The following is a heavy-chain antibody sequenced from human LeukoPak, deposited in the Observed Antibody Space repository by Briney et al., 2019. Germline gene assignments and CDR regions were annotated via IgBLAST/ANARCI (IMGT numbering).Heavy chain of an antibody. D-gene: IGHD3-10*01. V-gene: IGHV1-2*02. CDR3: ARAMVRGVITAHYYYYYMDV. Sequence: EASVKVSCKASGYFFTGYHVHWVRQAPGQGLEWMGWINPNSGGTNYARKFQGRVTMTRDTSISTAYMELSRLRSDDTAVYYCARAMVRGVITAHYYYYYMDVWGKGTTVTVSS. CDR1: GYFFTGYH. J-gene: IGHJ6*03. CDR2: INPNSGGT.